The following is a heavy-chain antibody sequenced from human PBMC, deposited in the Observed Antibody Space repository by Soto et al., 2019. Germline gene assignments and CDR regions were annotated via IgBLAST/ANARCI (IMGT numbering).Heavy chain of an antibody. CDR1: DYSISRGYY. D-gene: IGHD3-22*01. J-gene: IGHJ4*01. CDR3: ARDYSDTNGYYYFDY. V-gene: IGHV4-38-2*02. CDR2: IFHNGNA. Sequence: SETLSLTCAVSDYSISRGYYWGWIRQPPGKGLEWIGSIFHNGNAYYTPSLKRRVTISVDTSKSQFSLTLTSVTAADTAVYYCARDYSDTNGYYYFDYWGHGTLVTVSS.